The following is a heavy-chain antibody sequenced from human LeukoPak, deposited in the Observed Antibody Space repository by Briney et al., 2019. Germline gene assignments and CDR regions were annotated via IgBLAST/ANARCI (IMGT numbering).Heavy chain of an antibody. Sequence: GGSLRLSCAASGFNFSNAWMAWVRQAPGKGLEWVGRIRNEIDGGTTHYPTSATGRFTITRDDSRNTLYLQMQGLKSEDTAVYYCATDRLFHNYWGQGTLVTVSS. V-gene: IGHV3-15*01. J-gene: IGHJ4*02. D-gene: IGHD6-6*01. CDR1: GFNFSNAW. CDR2: IRNEIDGGTT. CDR3: ATDRLFHNY.